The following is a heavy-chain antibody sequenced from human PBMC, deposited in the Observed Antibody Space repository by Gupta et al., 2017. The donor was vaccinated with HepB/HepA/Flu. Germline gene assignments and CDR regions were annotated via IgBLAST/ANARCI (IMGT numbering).Heavy chain of an antibody. Sequence: QVQLQQSGPGLVKPSETLSLTCSVSGYSINNYYWSWVRQPPGKGLEWIAYSHYTAETNYNPSVKSRLTVSVDASKSQFSLRLDSVTAADTAVYFWARHENGGTYPMDVWGQGTTVTVSS. V-gene: IGHV4-59*08. J-gene: IGHJ6*02. D-gene: IGHD2-15*01. CDR1: GYSINNYY. CDR2: SHYTAET. CDR3: ARHENGGTYPMDV.